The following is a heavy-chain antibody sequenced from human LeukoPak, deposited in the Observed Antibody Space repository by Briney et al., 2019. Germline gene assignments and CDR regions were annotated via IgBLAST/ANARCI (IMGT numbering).Heavy chain of an antibody. V-gene: IGHV4-39*07. CDR2: IYYSGST. CDR3: ARGRRHIVVVTAPRNWFDP. D-gene: IGHD2-21*02. J-gene: IGHJ5*02. Sequence: SETLSLTCTVSGGSISSSSYYWGWIRQPPGKGLEWIGSIYYSGSTYYNPSLKSRVTISVDTSKNQFSLKLSSVTAADTAVYYCARGRRHIVVVTAPRNWFDPWGQGTLVTVSS. CDR1: GGSISSSSYY.